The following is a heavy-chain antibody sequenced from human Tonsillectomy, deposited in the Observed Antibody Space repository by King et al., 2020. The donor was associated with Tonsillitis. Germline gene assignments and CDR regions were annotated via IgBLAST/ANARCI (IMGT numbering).Heavy chain of an antibody. CDR2: IWYDGSNK. CDR1: GFTFSSYG. CDR3: ARDPIDYPLDAFDI. D-gene: IGHD4-11*01. Sequence: VQLVESGGGVVQPGRSLRLSFAASGFTFSSYGMHWVRQAPGKGLEWVAVIWYDGSNKYYADSVKGRFTISRDNSKNTLYLQMNSLRAEDTAVYYCARDPIDYPLDAFDIWGQGTMVTVSS. J-gene: IGHJ3*02. V-gene: IGHV3-33*01.